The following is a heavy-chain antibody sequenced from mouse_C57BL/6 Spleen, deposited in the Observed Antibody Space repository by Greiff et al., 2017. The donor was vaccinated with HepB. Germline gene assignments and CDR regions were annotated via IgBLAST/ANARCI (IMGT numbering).Heavy chain of an antibody. V-gene: IGHV1-18*01. CDR2: INPNNGGT. D-gene: IGHD1-1*01. Sequence: VQLKQSGPELVKPGASVKIPCKASGYTFTDYNMDWVKQSHGKGLEWIGDINPNNGGTIYNQKFKGKATLTVDKSSSTAYMELRSLTSEDTAVYYCARRGYGSSYWFAYWGQGTLVTVSA. CDR1: GYTFTDYN. CDR3: ARRGYGSSYWFAY. J-gene: IGHJ3*01.